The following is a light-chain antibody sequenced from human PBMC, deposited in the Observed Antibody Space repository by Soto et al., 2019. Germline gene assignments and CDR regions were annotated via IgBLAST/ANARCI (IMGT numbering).Light chain of an antibody. CDR2: KDS. Sequence: SYELTQPSSVSVSPGQTARITCSGDVLAKKYARWFQQKPGQAPVLVIYKDSERPSGIPERFSGSSSGTTVTLTISGAQVEDEADYYCYSAADNNLEFVFGTGTKLTVL. CDR1: VLAKKY. J-gene: IGLJ1*01. CDR3: YSAADNNLEFV. V-gene: IGLV3-27*01.